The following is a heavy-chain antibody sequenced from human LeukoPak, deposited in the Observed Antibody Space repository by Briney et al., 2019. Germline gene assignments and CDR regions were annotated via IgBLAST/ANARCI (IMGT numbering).Heavy chain of an antibody. CDR2: IYRDGNT. D-gene: IGHD5-12*01. V-gene: IGHV3-66*01. CDR1: GFTVSNNY. CDR3: AMGAIVATIDY. J-gene: IGHJ4*02. Sequence: GGSLRLSCAASGFTVSNNYMSWVRQAPGKGLEWVSLIYRDGNTNYADSVKGRFAISRDKSKNTLYLQMSSLRVEDTAVYYCAMGAIVATIDYWGQGTLVTVSS.